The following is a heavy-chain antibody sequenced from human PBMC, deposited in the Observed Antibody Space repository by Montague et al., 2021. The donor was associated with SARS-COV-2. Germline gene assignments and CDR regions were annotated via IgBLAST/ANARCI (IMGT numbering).Heavy chain of an antibody. V-gene: IGHV3-33*01. CDR3: ARTLATGWYHYFDY. J-gene: IGHJ4*02. CDR1: GFTFSSYG. Sequence: SLRLSCAASGFTFSSYGMHWVRQAPGKGLEWVAVIWYDGSNKYYADSVKGRFTIPRDNAKNTLYLQMNSLRAEDTAVYYCARTLATGWYHYFDYWGQGTLVTVSS. CDR2: IWYDGSNK. D-gene: IGHD2-15*01.